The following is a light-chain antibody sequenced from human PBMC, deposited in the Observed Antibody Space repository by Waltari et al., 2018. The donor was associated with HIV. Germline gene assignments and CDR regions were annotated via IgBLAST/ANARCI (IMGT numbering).Light chain of an antibody. CDR2: QEG. J-gene: IGLJ3*02. CDR3: YSAADSILV. Sequence: SYELTQPSSVSVSPGQTARITCSGDVLAKKYARWVKRKPVKAPVVGIYQEGERPSEIPERFSGSMSWTTVTLAIGGAQVEEEADYYCYSAADSILVFGGGTKLTVL. V-gene: IGLV3-27*01. CDR1: VLAKKY.